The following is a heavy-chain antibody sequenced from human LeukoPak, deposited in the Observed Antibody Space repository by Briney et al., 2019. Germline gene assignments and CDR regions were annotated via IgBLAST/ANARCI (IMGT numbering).Heavy chain of an antibody. J-gene: IGHJ4*02. Sequence: ASVKVSCKASGGTFSSYAISWVRQMPGKGLEWMGIIYPGDSDTRYSPSFQGQVTISADKSISTAYLQWSSLKASDTAMYYCARQTRGSYRSDYWGQGTLVTVSS. D-gene: IGHD3-16*02. CDR1: GGTFSSYA. CDR3: ARQTRGSYRSDY. V-gene: IGHV5-51*01. CDR2: IYPGDSDT.